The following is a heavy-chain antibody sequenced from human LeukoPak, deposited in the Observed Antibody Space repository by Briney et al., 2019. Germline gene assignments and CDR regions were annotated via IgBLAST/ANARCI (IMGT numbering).Heavy chain of an antibody. Sequence: ASVKVSCKASGYTFTSYGISWVRQAPGQGLEWMGWISAYNGNTNYAQKLQGRVTMTTDTSTSTAYMELRSLRSDDTAVYYCARDYYGSGSYEYYMDVWAKGPRSPSP. CDR1: GYTFTSYG. CDR2: ISAYNGNT. J-gene: IGHJ6*03. D-gene: IGHD3-10*01. CDR3: ARDYYGSGSYEYYMDV. V-gene: IGHV1-18*01.